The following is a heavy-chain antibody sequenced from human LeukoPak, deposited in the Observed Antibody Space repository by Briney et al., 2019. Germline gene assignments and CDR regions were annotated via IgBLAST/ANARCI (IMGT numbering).Heavy chain of an antibody. CDR2: IRSKAYGGTT. CDR3: TRTRTYYYDSSGYYSQGY. J-gene: IGHJ4*02. CDR1: GFTFGDYA. D-gene: IGHD3-22*01. Sequence: PGRSLRLSCTASGFTFGDYARSWFRQAPGKGLEWVGFIRSKAYGGTTEYAASVKGRFTISRDDSKSIAYLQMNSLKTEDTAVYYCTRTRTYYYDSSGYYSQGYWGQGTLVTVSS. V-gene: IGHV3-49*03.